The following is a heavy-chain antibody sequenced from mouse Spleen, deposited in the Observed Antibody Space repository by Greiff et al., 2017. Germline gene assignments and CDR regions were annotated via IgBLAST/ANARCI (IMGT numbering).Heavy chain of an antibody. Sequence: QVQLQQPGAELVKPGASVKMSCKASGYTFTSYWITWVKQRPGQGLEWIGDIYPGSGSTNYNEKFKSKATLTVDTSSSTAYMQLSSLTSEDSAVYYCASWFTTVVATDYAMDYWGQGTSVTVSS. J-gene: IGHJ4*01. D-gene: IGHD1-1*01. CDR3: ASWFTTVVATDYAMDY. CDR1: GYTFTSYW. CDR2: IYPGSGST. V-gene: IGHV1-55*01.